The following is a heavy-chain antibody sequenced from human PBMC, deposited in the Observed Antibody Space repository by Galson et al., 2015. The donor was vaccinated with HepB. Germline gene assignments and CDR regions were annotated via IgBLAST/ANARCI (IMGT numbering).Heavy chain of an antibody. D-gene: IGHD3-10*01. V-gene: IGHV4-39*01. CDR3: ARQVRGVIIWFDP. J-gene: IGHJ5*02. CDR1: GGSISSSSYY. CDR2: IYYSGST. Sequence: SETLSLTCTVSGGSISSSSYYWGWIRQPPGKGLEWIGSIYYSGSTYYNPSLKSRVTISVDTSKNQFSLKLSSVTAADTAVYYCARQVRGVIIWFDPWGQATLVTVSS.